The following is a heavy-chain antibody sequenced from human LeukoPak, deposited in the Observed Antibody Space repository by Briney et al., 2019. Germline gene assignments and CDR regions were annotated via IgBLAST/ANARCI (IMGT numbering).Heavy chain of an antibody. V-gene: IGHV4-59*01. Sequence: SETLSLTCTVSGGSISSYYWSWVRQPPGKGLEWVGYIYYSGSTNYNPSLKRGGTISVETTKNKFVLRQKYMTAADTAVYYCATRPGSGSSGYFDYWGQGTLVTASS. D-gene: IGHD1-26*01. CDR1: GGSISSYY. CDR2: IYYSGST. CDR3: ATRPGSGSSGYFDY. J-gene: IGHJ4*02.